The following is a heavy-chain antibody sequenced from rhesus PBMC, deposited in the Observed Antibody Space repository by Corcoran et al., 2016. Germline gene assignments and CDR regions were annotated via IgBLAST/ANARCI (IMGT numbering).Heavy chain of an antibody. CDR1: GFSLSTSGMG. Sequence: QVTLKESGPALVKHTQTLTMTCTFSGFSLSTSGMGVGWIRQPPGKTLEWLAHIYWDDDKRYSTSLKSRLTISKDTSKNQVFLTMTNMDPVDTATYYCARSTIQRQLWVDYWGQGVLVTVAS. CDR3: ARSTIQRQLWVDY. J-gene: IGHJ4*01. V-gene: IGHV2-1*01. D-gene: IGHD5-12*01. CDR2: IYWDDDK.